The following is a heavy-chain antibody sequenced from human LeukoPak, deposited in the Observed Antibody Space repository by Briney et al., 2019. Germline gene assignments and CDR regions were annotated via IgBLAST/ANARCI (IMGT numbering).Heavy chain of an antibody. Sequence: PGGSLRLSCVASGFSISSHWMSWVRQAPGKGLEWVASLKEDVSARNLVDSVKGRFTISTDNAKNSLYLQMNSLRVEDTAVYYCARVGAAAGYYFDYWGQGTLVTVAS. CDR1: GFSISSHW. D-gene: IGHD6-13*01. CDR3: ARVGAAAGYYFDY. CDR2: LKEDVSAR. V-gene: IGHV3-7*01. J-gene: IGHJ4*02.